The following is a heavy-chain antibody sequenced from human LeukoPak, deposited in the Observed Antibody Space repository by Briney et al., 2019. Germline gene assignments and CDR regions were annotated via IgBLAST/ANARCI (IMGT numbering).Heavy chain of an antibody. CDR2: IYYSGST. CDR3: ARDSNGSGSRYYYGMDV. V-gene: IGHV4-31*03. CDR1: VRPFSRGGDY. D-gene: IGHD3-10*01. J-gene: IGHJ6*02. Sequence: SETLSLTCTLSVRPFSRGGDYWSWIRQHPGKGLDWIGYIYYSGSTYYNPSLKSRVTISVDTSKNQCSLKLSSVTAADTAVYYCARDSNGSGSRYYYGMDVWGQGTTVTVSS.